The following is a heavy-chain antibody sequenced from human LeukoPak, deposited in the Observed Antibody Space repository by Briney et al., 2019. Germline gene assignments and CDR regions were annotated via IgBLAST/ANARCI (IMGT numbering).Heavy chain of an antibody. J-gene: IGHJ5*02. CDR1: GYSFTSYW. D-gene: IGHD2-15*01. CDR3: ARLIGDIVVVVAANWFDP. CDR2: IDPSDSYT. Sequence: GESLRISCKGSGYSFTSYWISWVRQMPGKGLEWMGRIDPSDSYTNYSPSFQGHVTISADKSISTAYLQWSSLKASDTAMYYCARLIGDIVVVVAANWFDPWGQGTLVTVSS. V-gene: IGHV5-10-1*01.